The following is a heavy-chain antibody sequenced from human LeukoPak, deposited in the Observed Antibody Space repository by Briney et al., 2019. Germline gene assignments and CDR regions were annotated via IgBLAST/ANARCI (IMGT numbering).Heavy chain of an antibody. CDR1: GFTFSSYG. CDR2: ISYDGSNK. Sequence: PGGSLRLSCAASGFTFSSYGMHWVRQAPGKGLEWVAVISYDGSNKYYADSVKGRFTISRDNSKNTLYLQMNSLRAGDTAVYYCAKPGEDYYDSSGYIDFDIWGQGTMVTVSS. V-gene: IGHV3-30*18. CDR3: AKPGEDYYDSSGYIDFDI. J-gene: IGHJ3*02. D-gene: IGHD3-22*01.